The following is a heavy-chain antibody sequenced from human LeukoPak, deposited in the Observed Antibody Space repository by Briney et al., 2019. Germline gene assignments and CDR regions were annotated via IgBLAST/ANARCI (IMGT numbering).Heavy chain of an antibody. D-gene: IGHD6-19*01. J-gene: IGHJ4*02. V-gene: IGHV1-24*01. CDR2: FDPEDGET. CDR3: AADLGLEQWLARPYFDY. CDR1: GYTLTELS. Sequence: ASVKVSCKVSGYTLTELSMHWVRQAPGKGLEWMGGFDPEDGETIYAQKFQGRVTMTEDTSTDTAYMELSSLRSEDTAVYYCAADLGLEQWLARPYFDYWGQGTLVTVSS.